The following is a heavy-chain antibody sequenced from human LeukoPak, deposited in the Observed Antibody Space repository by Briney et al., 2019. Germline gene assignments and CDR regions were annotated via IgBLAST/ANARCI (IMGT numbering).Heavy chain of an antibody. Sequence: GGSLGLSCAASGFTFSDYYMTWIRQAPGKGLEWVSYISSTGVYTNYADSVKGRFTISRDNAKNSLYLQVNSLRAEDTAEYYCARARVNFWSGSYHVTAPADYWGQGTLVTVSS. D-gene: IGHD3-3*01. CDR3: ARARVNFWSGSYHVTAPADY. CDR1: GFTFSDYY. V-gene: IGHV3-11*06. CDR2: ISSTGVYT. J-gene: IGHJ4*02.